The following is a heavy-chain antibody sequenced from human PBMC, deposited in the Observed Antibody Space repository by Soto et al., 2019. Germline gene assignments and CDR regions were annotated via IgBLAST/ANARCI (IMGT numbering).Heavy chain of an antibody. V-gene: IGHV3-30*03. CDR1: GFTSSSYG. CDR3: AREAYRTYSYPIY. D-gene: IGHD5-18*01. CDR2: ISYDGSNK. J-gene: IGHJ4*02. Sequence: GGSLRLSCAASGFTSSSYGMHWVRQAPGKGLEWVAVISYDGSNKYYADSVKGRFTISRDNSKNTLYLQMNSLRAEDTAVYYCAREAYRTYSYPIYWGQGTQVTVSS.